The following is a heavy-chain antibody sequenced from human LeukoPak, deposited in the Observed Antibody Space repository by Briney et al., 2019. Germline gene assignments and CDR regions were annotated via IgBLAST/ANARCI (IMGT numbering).Heavy chain of an antibody. CDR2: IYPGDSDT. CDR3: ASPGIAVAGAWAFDI. CDR1: GYSFTSYW. Sequence: GESLKISCKGSGYSFTSYWIGWVRQMPGKGLEWMGIIYPGDSDTRYSPSFQGQVTISADKSISTAYLQWSSLKASDTAMYYCASPGIAVAGAWAFDIWGQGTMVTVSS. D-gene: IGHD6-19*01. J-gene: IGHJ3*02. V-gene: IGHV5-51*01.